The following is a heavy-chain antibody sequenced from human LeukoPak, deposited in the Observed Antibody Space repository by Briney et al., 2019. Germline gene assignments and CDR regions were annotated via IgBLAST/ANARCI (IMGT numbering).Heavy chain of an antibody. CDR3: ARPSVVTMIVADTPKKLGYAFDI. D-gene: IGHD3-22*01. CDR2: IYTSGST. J-gene: IGHJ3*02. V-gene: IGHV4-61*02. Sequence: SETLSLTCTVSGGSISSGSYYWSWIRQPAGKGLEWIGRIYTSGSTNYNPSLKSRVTISVDTSKNQFSLKLSSVTAADTAVYYCARPSVVTMIVADTPKKLGYAFDIWGQGTMVTVSS. CDR1: GGSISSGSYY.